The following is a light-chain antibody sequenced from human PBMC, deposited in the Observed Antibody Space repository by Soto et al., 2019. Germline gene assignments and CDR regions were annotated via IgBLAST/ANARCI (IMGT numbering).Light chain of an antibody. CDR1: QRINSF. CDR3: KQYGSSGT. V-gene: IGKV1-39*01. CDR2: AAS. J-gene: IGKJ1*01. Sequence: DLQMTQSPSSLSSSLGDSVTITCRASQRINSFLNWYQQKPGEAPKLLIYAASRLQGGVQSRFSGSGSGTDFTLTISRLEPEDFAVYYCKQYGSSGTFGQGTKVDIK.